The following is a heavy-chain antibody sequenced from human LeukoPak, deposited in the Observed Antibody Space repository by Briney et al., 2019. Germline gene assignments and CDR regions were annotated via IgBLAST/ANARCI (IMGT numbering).Heavy chain of an antibody. Sequence: GGSLRLSCATSGFTFSGYGMHWVRQAPGKGLEWVAVISYDGSNKYYADSVKGRFTISRDNSKNTLYLQMNSLRAEDTAVYYCAKSRLLWFGELSPFDYWGQGTLVTVSS. CDR3: AKSRLLWFGELSPFDY. CDR1: GFTFSGYG. CDR2: ISYDGSNK. J-gene: IGHJ4*02. D-gene: IGHD3-10*01. V-gene: IGHV3-30*18.